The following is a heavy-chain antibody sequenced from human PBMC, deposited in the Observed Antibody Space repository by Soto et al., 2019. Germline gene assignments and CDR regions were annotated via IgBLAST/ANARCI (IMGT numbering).Heavy chain of an antibody. D-gene: IGHD2-2*01. J-gene: IGHJ4*02. Sequence: PGGSLRLSCAASGFPFSDYYMSWIRQAPGKGLEWVSYISSSGSTIYYADSVKGRFTISRENAKNSLYLQMNSLRAEDTAVYYCARGVVPAAAYFDYWGQGTRVTVSS. CDR2: ISSSGSTI. CDR1: GFPFSDYY. V-gene: IGHV3-11*01. CDR3: ARGVVPAAAYFDY.